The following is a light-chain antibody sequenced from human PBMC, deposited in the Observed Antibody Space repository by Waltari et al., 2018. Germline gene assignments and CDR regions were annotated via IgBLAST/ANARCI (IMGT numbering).Light chain of an antibody. CDR3: SSYTSSSTRV. V-gene: IGLV2-14*03. J-gene: IGLJ1*01. Sequence: QSTLTKPASVSGSPGHSITLSCTGTSSDVGGHNYVSWYQQHPGKAPKLVIYDVSSRPSGVSNRFSGSKSGNTASLTIYGLQAEDEADYYCSSYTSSSTRVFGTGTRVTVL. CDR1: SSDVGGHNY. CDR2: DVS.